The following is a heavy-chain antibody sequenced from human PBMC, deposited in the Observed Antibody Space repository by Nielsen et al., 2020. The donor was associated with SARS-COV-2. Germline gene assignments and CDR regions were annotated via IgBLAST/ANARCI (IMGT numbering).Heavy chain of an antibody. D-gene: IGHD1-26*01. CDR1: GFTFSSYD. Sequence: LKISCAASGFTFSSYDMHWVRQAPGKGLEWVAGISYNSGGIGYADSVEGRFTISRDNAKNSLHLQMNSLTEDDTALYYCARGARWVFYYYAVDVWGQGTTVTVSS. CDR2: ISYNSGGI. J-gene: IGHJ6*02. V-gene: IGHV3-9*01. CDR3: ARGARWVFYYYAVDV.